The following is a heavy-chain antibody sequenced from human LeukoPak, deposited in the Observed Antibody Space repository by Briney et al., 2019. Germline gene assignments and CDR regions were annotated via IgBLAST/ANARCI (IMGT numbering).Heavy chain of an antibody. CDR3: AKLPTRLPSQPIDY. CDR1: GFTFSSYA. D-gene: IGHD1-1*01. CDR2: IRGSGGST. J-gene: IGHJ4*02. V-gene: IGHV3-23*01. Sequence: GGSLRLSCAASGFTFSSYAMSWVPQAPGKGLEWASAIRGSGGSTYYADSVKRRFTISRDNSKNTLYLQMNSLRAEDTAVYYCAKLPTRLPSQPIDYWGQGTLVTVSS.